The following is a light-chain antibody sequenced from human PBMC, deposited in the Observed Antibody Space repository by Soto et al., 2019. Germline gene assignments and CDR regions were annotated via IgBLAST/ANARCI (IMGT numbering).Light chain of an antibody. CDR2: DVS. Sequence: QSVLTQPASVSGSAGQSITISCTGTSSDIGDYDYVSWYQHHPGKAPRLILYDVSNRPSGVSNRFSGSKSGNTASLTISGLQAEDEAEYYCSSYATSSTLDVFGTGTKVTVL. V-gene: IGLV2-14*03. CDR1: SSDIGDYDY. CDR3: SSYATSSTLDV. J-gene: IGLJ1*01.